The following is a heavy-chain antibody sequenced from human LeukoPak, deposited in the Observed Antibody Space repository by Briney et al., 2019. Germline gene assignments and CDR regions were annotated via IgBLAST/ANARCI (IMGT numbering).Heavy chain of an antibody. D-gene: IGHD3-10*01. V-gene: IGHV1-2*02. CDR1: GYTFTGYY. Sequence: ASVKVSCKASGYTFTGYYMHWVRQAPGQGLEWMGWINPNSGGTNYAQKFQGRVTMTRDTSISTAYMELSRLRSDDTAVYYCARRRAYGSGSYGGWFDPWGQGTLVTVSS. CDR2: INPNSGGT. CDR3: ARRRAYGSGSYGGWFDP. J-gene: IGHJ5*02.